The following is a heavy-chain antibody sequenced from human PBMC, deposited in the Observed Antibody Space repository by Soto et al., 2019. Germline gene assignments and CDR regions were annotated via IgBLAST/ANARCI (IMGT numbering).Heavy chain of an antibody. V-gene: IGHV1-18*01. CDR3: ARDGVSSTEYTWNYGTYFDY. CDR2: ITPYNGDT. D-gene: IGHD1-7*01. J-gene: IGHJ4*02. Sequence: GASVKVSCKASGHTFTTYAISWMRQAPGQGLEWMGWITPYNGDTNYAQKFQGRVTMTTDTSTSTVYMELRSLRSDDTAVYYCARDGVSSTEYTWNYGTYFDYWGQGALVTV. CDR1: GHTFTTYA.